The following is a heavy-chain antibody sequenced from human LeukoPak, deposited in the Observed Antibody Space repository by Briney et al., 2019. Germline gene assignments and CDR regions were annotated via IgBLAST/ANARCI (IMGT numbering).Heavy chain of an antibody. Sequence: ASVKVSCXASGYTFTAYYMHWVRQAPGQGLEWMGWINPNSGGTNYAQKFQGRVTMTRDTSISTAYMELSRLRSDDTAVYYCAVSGYSSSWPTEDFDYWGQGTLVTVSS. CDR1: GYTFTAYY. J-gene: IGHJ4*02. V-gene: IGHV1-2*02. CDR3: AVSGYSSSWPTEDFDY. CDR2: INPNSGGT. D-gene: IGHD6-13*01.